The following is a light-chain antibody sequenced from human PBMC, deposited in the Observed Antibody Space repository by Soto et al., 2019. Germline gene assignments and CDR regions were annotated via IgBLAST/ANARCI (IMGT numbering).Light chain of an antibody. V-gene: IGKV2D-29*01. CDR3: MQSKQLPVT. Sequence: EIVMTQTQLSLSVTPGQPASISCRSSQSLLHSDGRTYLYWYLQRPGQPPQVLIYEVSNRFSGVPDRFNGSGSGTDFTLKISRVEAEDVGLYYCMQSKQLPVTFGQGTKVDIK. CDR2: EVS. CDR1: QSLLHSDGRTY. J-gene: IGKJ1*01.